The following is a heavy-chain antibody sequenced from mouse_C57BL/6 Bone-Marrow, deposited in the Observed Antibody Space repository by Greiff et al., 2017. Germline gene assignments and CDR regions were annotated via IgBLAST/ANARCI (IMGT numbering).Heavy chain of an antibody. V-gene: IGHV1-81*01. CDR2: IYPRSGNT. CDR3: ARGGVY. J-gene: IGHJ2*01. Sequence: VKLMESGAELARPGASVKLSCKASGYTFTSYGISWVKQRTGQGLEWIGAIYPRSGNTYYNEKFKGKATLTADKSSSTAYMELRSRTSEDSAVYFCARGGVYWGQGTTLTVSS. CDR1: GYTFTSYG.